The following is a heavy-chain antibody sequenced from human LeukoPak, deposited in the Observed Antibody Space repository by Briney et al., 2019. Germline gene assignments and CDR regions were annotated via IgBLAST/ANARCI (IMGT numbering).Heavy chain of an antibody. V-gene: IGHV1-3*01. CDR1: GYTFSSYA. CDR2: INPGNGYT. J-gene: IGHJ3*02. CDR3: TRDQVVRGVISAFDI. D-gene: IGHD3-10*01. Sequence: ASVKVSCKASGYTFSSYALHWVRQAPGQRLECMGWINPGNGYTEYSQKFQGRVTMTRDTSANTAYMELGSLRSEDTAVYYCTRDQVVRGVISAFDIWGQGTMVTISS.